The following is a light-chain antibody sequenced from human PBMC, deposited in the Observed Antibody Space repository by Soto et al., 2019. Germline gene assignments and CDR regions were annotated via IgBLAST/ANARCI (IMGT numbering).Light chain of an antibody. J-gene: IGKJ5*01. CDR2: GAS. CDR3: QQANSFPIT. CDR1: ESIGSW. V-gene: IGKV1-12*01. Sequence: DLQMTQSPSSVSASVGDRVTITCRASESIGSWLAWYQQKPGKAPTLLIYGASSLQSGVPSRFSGSGSGTDFTLTISSLQPEDFATYYCQQANSFPITFGQGTRLEIK.